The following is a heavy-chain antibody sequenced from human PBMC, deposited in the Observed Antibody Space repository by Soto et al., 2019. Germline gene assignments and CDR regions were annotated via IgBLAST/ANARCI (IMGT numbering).Heavy chain of an antibody. CDR1: GGSISSGSYY. Sequence: PSETLSLTCTVSGGSISSGSYYWSWIRQHPGKGLEWIGYISYSGRTYYNPPLKSRLTISLDTSENQFSLKLSSVTAADTAVYYCARSQTTVTSYDYWGQGTLVTVSS. CDR3: ARSQTTVTSYDY. J-gene: IGHJ4*02. V-gene: IGHV4-31*03. CDR2: ISYSGRT. D-gene: IGHD4-17*01.